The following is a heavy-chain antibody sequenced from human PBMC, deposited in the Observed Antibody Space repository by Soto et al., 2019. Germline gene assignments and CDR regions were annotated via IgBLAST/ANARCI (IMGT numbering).Heavy chain of an antibody. CDR1: GYSVSSSDYY. V-gene: IGHV4-39*01. Sequence: SETLSLTCSVSGYSVSSSDYYWAWIRQPPGKGLAWIGSMLYSGLTYYNPSLKSRVTLSVDTSKNQFSVRLNSVTASDTAVYYCATLSVSLRGPYGIHVWGKGTTVTVSS. CDR3: ATLSVSLRGPYGIHV. D-gene: IGHD2-8*01. J-gene: IGHJ6*04. CDR2: MLYSGLT.